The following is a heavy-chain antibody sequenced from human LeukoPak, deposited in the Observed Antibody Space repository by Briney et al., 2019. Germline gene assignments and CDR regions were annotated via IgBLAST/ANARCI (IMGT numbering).Heavy chain of an antibody. CDR1: GFTFDNYA. Sequence: GGSLRLSCAASGFTFDNYAIHWVRPAPGKGLEWVSLISGDGGSTYYADSMKGRFTISRDNSKNSLYLQMNSLRTEDTALYYCARDSQEFFQHWGQGTLVTVSS. CDR3: ARDSQEFFQH. V-gene: IGHV3-43*02. CDR2: ISGDGGST. J-gene: IGHJ1*01.